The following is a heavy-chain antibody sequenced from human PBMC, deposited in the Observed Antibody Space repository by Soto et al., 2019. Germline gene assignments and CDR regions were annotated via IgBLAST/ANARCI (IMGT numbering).Heavy chain of an antibody. J-gene: IGHJ5*02. D-gene: IGHD2-21*01. V-gene: IGHV4-4*07. CDR3: ARSAIPRGGWFRP. Sequence: SETLSLTCNVSDDSLGTYYWSWIRQPAGKGLEWIGRIYASGSTNYNPSLKGRVSMSVDTSKKQFSLRMISVTAADTAMYYCARSAIPRGGWFRPWGQGVLVTVS. CDR2: IYASGST. CDR1: DDSLGTYY.